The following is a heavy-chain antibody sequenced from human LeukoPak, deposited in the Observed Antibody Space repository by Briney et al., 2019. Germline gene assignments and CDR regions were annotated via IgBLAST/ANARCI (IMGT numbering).Heavy chain of an antibody. CDR2: IYYSGST. V-gene: IGHV4-39*07. CDR1: GGSISSSSYY. CDR3: ARVTGYMIEDYFDY. Sequence: SETLSLTCTVSGGSISSSSYYWGWIRQPPGKGLEWIGSIYYSGSTNYKPSLKSRVTISVETSKNQFSLKLRSVTAADTAVYYCARVTGYMIEDYFDYWGQGTLVTVSS. D-gene: IGHD3-22*01. J-gene: IGHJ4*02.